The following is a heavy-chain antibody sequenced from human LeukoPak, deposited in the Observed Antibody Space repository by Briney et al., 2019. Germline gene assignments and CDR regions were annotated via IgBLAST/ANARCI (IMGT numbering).Heavy chain of an antibody. CDR3: ARDATMIVVTGNFDI. CDR1: GFRFSDYY. CDR2: ISSSGRTK. V-gene: IGHV3-11*04. D-gene: IGHD3-22*01. J-gene: IGHJ3*02. Sequence: GGSLRLSCAASGFRFSDYYMIWIRQAPGKGLEWVTYISSSGRTKYYADSVKGRFTISRDNARNSLFLQMNRLRAEDTAVYYCARDATMIVVTGNFDIWGQGTVLTVSS.